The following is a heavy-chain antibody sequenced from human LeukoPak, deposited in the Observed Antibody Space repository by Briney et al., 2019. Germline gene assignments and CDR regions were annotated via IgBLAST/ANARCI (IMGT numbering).Heavy chain of an antibody. CDR3: ASLGYSYGRYYYYYMDV. Sequence: SGTLSLTCAVSGGSISSSNWWSWVRQPPGKGLEWIGEIYHSGSTNYNPSLKSRVTISVDKSKNQFSLKLSSVTAADTAVYYCASLGYSYGRYYYYYMDVWGKGTTVTVSS. CDR2: IYHSGST. V-gene: IGHV4-4*02. CDR1: GGSISSSNW. D-gene: IGHD5-18*01. J-gene: IGHJ6*03.